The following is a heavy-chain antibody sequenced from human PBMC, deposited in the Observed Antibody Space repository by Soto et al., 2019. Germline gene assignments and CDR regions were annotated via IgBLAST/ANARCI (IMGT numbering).Heavy chain of an antibody. CDR1: GFTFNVYG. V-gene: IGHV1-69*06. Sequence: QVQLVQSGAEVKNPGSSVKVSCKTSGFTFNVYGIHWVRQAPGQGLEWMGGLIPIYDEPYYAQKFQDRVTMSADKSPTTVHLELSSLRSDETAVYFCARVRDTPLDHYGLDVWGQGTPVTVS. J-gene: IGHJ6*02. CDR3: ARVRDTPLDHYGLDV. CDR2: LIPIYDEP.